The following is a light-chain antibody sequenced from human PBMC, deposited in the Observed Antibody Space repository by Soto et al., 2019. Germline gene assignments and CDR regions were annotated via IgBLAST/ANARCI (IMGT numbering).Light chain of an antibody. CDR3: QVWDANTDHVV. CDR2: DDA. CDR1: NIGSKT. J-gene: IGLJ2*01. V-gene: IGLV3-21*02. Sequence: SYELTQPPSVSVAPGQTDRLTCGGSNIGSKTVHWYQQKPGQAPVLVVYDDADRPSGIPERFSGSNSGNTAALTISRVEAGHEADYYCQVWDANTDHVVFGGGTKVTVL.